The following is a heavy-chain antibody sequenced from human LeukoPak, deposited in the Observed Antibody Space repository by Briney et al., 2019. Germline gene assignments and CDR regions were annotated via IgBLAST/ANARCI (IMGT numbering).Heavy chain of an antibody. J-gene: IGHJ4*02. Sequence: PGGSLRLSCAASGFTFSSYSMNWVLQAPGKGLEWVSSISSSSSYIYYADSVKGRFTISRDNAKNSLYLQMNSLRAEDTAVYYCARGYVDTAMWVFDYWGQGTLVTVSS. V-gene: IGHV3-21*01. CDR2: ISSSSSYI. CDR3: ARGYVDTAMWVFDY. D-gene: IGHD5-18*01. CDR1: GFTFSSYS.